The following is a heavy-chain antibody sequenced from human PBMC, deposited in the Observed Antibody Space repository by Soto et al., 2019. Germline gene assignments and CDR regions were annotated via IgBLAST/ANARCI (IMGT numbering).Heavy chain of an antibody. CDR2: MDWDDDK. CDR1: GFSLSTSGMC. D-gene: IGHD6-6*01. J-gene: IGHJ6*02. Sequence: SGPTLVNPTQPLTLTCTFSGFSLSTSGMCVSWIRQPPGKALEWLALMDWDDDKYYSPSLKTRLTISKDTSKTQVVLTMTNMDPVDTATNYCARIRRIAARPGYYYYGMDVWGQGTTVTVSS. CDR3: ARIRRIAARPGYYYYGMDV. V-gene: IGHV2-70*01.